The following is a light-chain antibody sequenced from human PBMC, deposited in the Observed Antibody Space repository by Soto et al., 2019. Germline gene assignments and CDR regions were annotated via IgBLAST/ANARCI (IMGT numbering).Light chain of an antibody. CDR1: SSDVGGYHY. CDR2: EVS. V-gene: IGLV2-14*01. J-gene: IGLJ1*01. CDR3: SSYTSSSTLV. Sequence: QSALTQPASVSGSPGQSIIISCTGTSSDVGGYHYVSWYQQHPGKAPKLMIYEVSNRPSGVSNRFSGSKSGNTASLTISGLQAEDEADYYCSSYTSSSTLVFGTGTKLTAL.